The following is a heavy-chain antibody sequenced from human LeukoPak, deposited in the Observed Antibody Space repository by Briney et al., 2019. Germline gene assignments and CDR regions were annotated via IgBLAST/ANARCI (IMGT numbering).Heavy chain of an antibody. CDR2: ISSDSSYI. CDR1: GFNFNTYT. Sequence: GGSLRLSCAASGFNFNTYTMNWVRQAPGKGLEWVSSISSDSSYIYYADAVHGRFTVSRDNAKNSLYLQMNSLRAEDTAVYYCARTMIVVNDAFDIWGQGTMVTVSS. J-gene: IGHJ3*02. V-gene: IGHV3-21*01. CDR3: ARTMIVVNDAFDI. D-gene: IGHD3-22*01.